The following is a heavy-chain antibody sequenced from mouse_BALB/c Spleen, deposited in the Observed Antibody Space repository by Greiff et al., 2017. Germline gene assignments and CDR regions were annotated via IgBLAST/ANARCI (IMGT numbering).Heavy chain of an antibody. CDR2: ISYSGST. Sequence: EVKLQESGPGLVKPSQSLSLTCTVTGYSITSDYAWNWIRQFPGNKLEWMGYISYSGSTSYNPSLKSRISITRDTSKNQFFLQLNSVTTEDTATYYCARIAGTGAYWGQGTLVTVSA. CDR1: GYSITSDYA. V-gene: IGHV3-2*02. CDR3: ARIAGTGAY. D-gene: IGHD4-1*01. J-gene: IGHJ3*01.